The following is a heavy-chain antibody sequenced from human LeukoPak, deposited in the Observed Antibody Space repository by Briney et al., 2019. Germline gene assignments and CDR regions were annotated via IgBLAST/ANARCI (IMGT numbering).Heavy chain of an antibody. D-gene: IGHD3-9*01. Sequence: GGSLRLSCAASGFTFSNAWMSWVRQAPGKGLEWVSSISSSSSYIYYADSVKGRFTISRDNAKNSLYLQMNSLRAEDTAVYYCARDYYDILTGYYQDAFDIWGQGTMVTVSS. V-gene: IGHV3-21*01. CDR2: ISSSSSYI. J-gene: IGHJ3*02. CDR3: ARDYYDILTGYYQDAFDI. CDR1: GFTFSNAW.